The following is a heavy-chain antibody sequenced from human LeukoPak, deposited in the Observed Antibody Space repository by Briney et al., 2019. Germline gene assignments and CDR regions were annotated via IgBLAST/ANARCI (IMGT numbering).Heavy chain of an antibody. CDR1: GYTFSNYD. CDR3: ARDQRYCGGDCYDAFDI. CDR2: INTKTGNP. V-gene: IGHV7-4-1*02. D-gene: IGHD2-21*02. J-gene: IGHJ3*02. Sequence: ASVKVSCKASGYTFSNYDMNWVRQAPGQGLEWMGWINTKTGNPTYAQGFTGRFVFSLDTSVSTTFLQISSLKADDTAVYYCARDQRYCGGDCYDAFDIWGQGTMVTVSS.